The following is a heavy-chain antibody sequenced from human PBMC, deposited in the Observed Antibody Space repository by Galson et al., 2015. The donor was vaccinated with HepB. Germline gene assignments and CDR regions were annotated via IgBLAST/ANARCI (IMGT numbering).Heavy chain of an antibody. D-gene: IGHD6-19*01. Sequence: SVKVSCKASGYTFTSYDINWVRQATGQGLEWMGWMNPNSGNTGYAQKFQGRVTMTRNTSISTAYMELSSLRSEDTAVYYCARVSSGWYYIGYWGQGTLVTVSS. J-gene: IGHJ4*02. CDR3: ARVSSGWYYIGY. CDR2: MNPNSGNT. V-gene: IGHV1-8*01. CDR1: GYTFTSYD.